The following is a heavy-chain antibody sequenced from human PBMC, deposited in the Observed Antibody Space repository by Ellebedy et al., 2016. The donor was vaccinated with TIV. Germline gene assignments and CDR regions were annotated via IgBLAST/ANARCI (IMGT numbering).Heavy chain of an antibody. CDR2: INQSGRT. CDR3: ARDSKNGWAFDI. D-gene: IGHD1-1*01. Sequence: SETLSLTCGVYGGSFSGYYWSWIRQPPGKGLEWIGEINQSGRTNYKPSLKGRVPIAVDRSRNQISLQLSAVTAADTAMYYCARDSKNGWAFDIWGQGTMVTVSS. V-gene: IGHV4-34*01. CDR1: GGSFSGYY. J-gene: IGHJ3*02.